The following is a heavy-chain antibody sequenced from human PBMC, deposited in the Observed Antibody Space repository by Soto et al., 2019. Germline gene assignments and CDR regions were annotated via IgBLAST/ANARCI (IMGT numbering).Heavy chain of an antibody. CDR1: GFTLSNAW. V-gene: IGHV3-15*01. Sequence: EVQLVESGGGLVKPGGSLRLSCTGSGFTLSNAWMSWVRQPPGKGLEWVGRIKSKSDGGTTDYAAPVKGRFTISRDESKNTVYLQMNSLKTEDTAVYYCSTAHTPPYCSAGSCFYDYWGQGTLVTVSS. CDR3: STAHTPPYCSAGSCFYDY. CDR2: IKSKSDGGTT. D-gene: IGHD2-15*01. J-gene: IGHJ4*02.